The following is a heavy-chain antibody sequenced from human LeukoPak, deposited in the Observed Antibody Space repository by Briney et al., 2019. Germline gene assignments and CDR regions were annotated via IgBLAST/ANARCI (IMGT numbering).Heavy chain of an antibody. CDR3: ASHYDSSGYKAFDI. CDR2: IYSSGST. J-gene: IGHJ3*02. Sequence: SGPTLVNPPETLTLTCTVSGFALGTARMGVSWIRQPPGKGLEWICYIYSSGSTNYNPSLKSRVTISVDTSKNQFSLKLSSVTAADTAVYYCASHYDSSGYKAFDIWGQGTMVTVSS. CDR1: GFALGTARMG. V-gene: IGHV4-61*01. D-gene: IGHD3-22*01.